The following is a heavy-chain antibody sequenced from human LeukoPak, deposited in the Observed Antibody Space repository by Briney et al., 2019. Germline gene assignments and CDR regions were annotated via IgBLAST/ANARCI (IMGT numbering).Heavy chain of an antibody. Sequence: SETLSLTCAVYGGSFSGYYWSWIRQPPGKGLEWIGEINHSGSTNYNPSLKSRVTISVDTSKNQFSLKLSSVTAADTAVYYCARDIETAGYSSGAYYFDYWGQGTLVTVSS. CDR2: INHSGST. D-gene: IGHD6-19*01. J-gene: IGHJ4*02. V-gene: IGHV4-34*01. CDR1: GGSFSGYY. CDR3: ARDIETAGYSSGAYYFDY.